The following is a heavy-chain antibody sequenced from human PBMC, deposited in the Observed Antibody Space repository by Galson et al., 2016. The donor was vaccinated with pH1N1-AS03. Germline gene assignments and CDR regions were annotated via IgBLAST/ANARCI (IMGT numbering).Heavy chain of an antibody. D-gene: IGHD3/OR15-3a*01. J-gene: IGHJ4*02. CDR2: ISSGSTYT. Sequence: LRLSCAASGFPLSDYYMSWIRQAPGKGLAWVSYISSGSTYTNYADSVKGRFSISRDNSKNTLFLQMSALRAEDTAVYYCANDFNYDFWSGYSFYWGQGALVTVSS. CDR1: GFPLSDYY. V-gene: IGHV3-11*06. CDR3: ANDFNYDFWSGYSFY.